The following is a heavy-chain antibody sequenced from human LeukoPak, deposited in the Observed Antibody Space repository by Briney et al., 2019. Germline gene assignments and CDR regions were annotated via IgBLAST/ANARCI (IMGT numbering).Heavy chain of an antibody. CDR3: ARHSLTYYDFDY. J-gene: IGHJ4*02. V-gene: IGHV4-4*07. Sequence: TSETLSLTCTVSGGSISTYYWSWIRQPAGKGLEWIGHIYSSGSTNYNPSLKSRVTMSVDTSKNQFSLKLSSVTAADTAVYYCARHSLTYYDFDYWGQGTLATVSS. D-gene: IGHD1-26*01. CDR1: GGSISTYY. CDR2: IYSSGST.